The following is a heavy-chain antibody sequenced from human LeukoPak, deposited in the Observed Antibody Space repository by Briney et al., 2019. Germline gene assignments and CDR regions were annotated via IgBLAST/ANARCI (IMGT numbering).Heavy chain of an antibody. Sequence: GGSLRLSCAASGFTFSDHYMDWVRQAPGKGLEWVGRTRNKANGYTTEYAESVNGRFTISRDDSRNSLYLQIDSLKTEDTAVYYCARNKGYGSSWTPFNSWGQGTLVTVSS. CDR3: ARNKGYGSSWTPFNS. J-gene: IGHJ4*02. D-gene: IGHD6-13*01. V-gene: IGHV3-72*01. CDR2: TRNKANGYTT. CDR1: GFTFSDHY.